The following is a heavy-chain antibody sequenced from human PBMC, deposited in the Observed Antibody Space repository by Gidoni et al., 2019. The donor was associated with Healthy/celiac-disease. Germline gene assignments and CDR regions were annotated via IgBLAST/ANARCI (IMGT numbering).Heavy chain of an antibody. CDR2: IYYSGST. J-gene: IGHJ1*01. V-gene: IGHV4-39*01. D-gene: IGHD6-19*01. CDR3: ARGYLGYSSGWYAEAGEYFQH. CDR1: GGSISSSSYY. Sequence: QLQLQESGPGLVKPSETLSLTCTVSGGSISSSSYYWGWIRQPPGKGLEWIGSIYYSGSTYYNPSLKSRVTISVDTSKNQFSLKLSSVTAADTAVYYCARGYLGYSSGWYAEAGEYFQHWGQGTLVTVSS.